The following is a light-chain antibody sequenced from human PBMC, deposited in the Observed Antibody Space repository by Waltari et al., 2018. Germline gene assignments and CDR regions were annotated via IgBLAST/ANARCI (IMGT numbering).Light chain of an antibody. V-gene: IGKV3-15*01. CDR3: QQYNKWPRT. J-gene: IGKJ1*01. Sequence: EIVMTQSPATLSVSPGERATLSCRASQSVSSKLAWYQQKPGQAPRLLIYGASTRATGIPARVSGSGSGTEFTLTISSLQSEDFAIYYCQQYNKWPRTFGKGTKVAIK. CDR2: GAS. CDR1: QSVSSK.